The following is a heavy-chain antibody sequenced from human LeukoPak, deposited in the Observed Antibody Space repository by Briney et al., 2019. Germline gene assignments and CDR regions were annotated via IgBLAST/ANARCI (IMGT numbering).Heavy chain of an antibody. D-gene: IGHD6-19*01. CDR3: VREIVAGLGVSFDI. J-gene: IGHJ3*02. Sequence: PSETLSLTCTVSGGSISSYYWSWIRQPAGTALEWIGRIYSGGTITYNPSLKSRVAISVDTSKNQFSLKLSSVTAADTAVYYCVREIVAGLGVSFDIWGQGTMVTVSS. CDR1: GGSISSYY. CDR2: IYSGGTI. V-gene: IGHV4-4*07.